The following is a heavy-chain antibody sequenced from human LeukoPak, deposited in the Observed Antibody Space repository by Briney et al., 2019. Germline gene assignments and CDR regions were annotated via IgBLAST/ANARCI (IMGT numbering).Heavy chain of an antibody. J-gene: IGHJ6*03. V-gene: IGHV3-53*01. D-gene: IGHD6-6*01. CDR3: TRDLEYSTSLLIYYYSYMDV. CDR2: IYTGGNT. CDR1: GFTVSSNY. Sequence: QAGGSLRLSCAASGFTVSSNYMSWVRQAPGKGLEWVSLIYTGGNTYYADSVKGRFTISRDNSKNTLYLQMDSLRAEDTAVYYCTRDLEYSTSLLIYYYSYMDVWGKGTTVTVSS.